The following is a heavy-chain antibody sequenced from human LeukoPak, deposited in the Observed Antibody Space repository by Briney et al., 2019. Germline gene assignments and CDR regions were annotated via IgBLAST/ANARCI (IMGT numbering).Heavy chain of an antibody. J-gene: IGHJ4*02. V-gene: IGHV3-11*06. D-gene: IGHD3-9*01. CDR1: GFTFSDYY. CDR2: ISSSSSYT. CDR3: ARSNFLTGYYKRGDYFDY. Sequence: KTGGSLRLSCAASGFTFSDYYMSWIRQAPGKGLEWVSYISSSSSYTNYADSVKGRFTISRDNAKNSLYLQMNSLRAEDTAVYYCARSNFLTGYYKRGDYFDYWGQGTLVTVSS.